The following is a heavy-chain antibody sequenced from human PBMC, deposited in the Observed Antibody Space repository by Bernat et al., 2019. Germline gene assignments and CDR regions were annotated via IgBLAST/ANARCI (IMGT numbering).Heavy chain of an antibody. CDR1: GFTFSSYG. Sequence: QVQLVESGGGVVQPGRSLRLSCAASGFTFSSYGMHWVRQAPGKGLEWVAVIWYDGSNKYYADSVKGRFTISRDNSKNTPYLQMNSLRAEDTAVYYCARDISVVPAAQDPFDYWGQGTLVTVSS. CDR2: IWYDGSNK. CDR3: ARDISVVPAAQDPFDY. V-gene: IGHV3-33*01. D-gene: IGHD2-2*01. J-gene: IGHJ4*02.